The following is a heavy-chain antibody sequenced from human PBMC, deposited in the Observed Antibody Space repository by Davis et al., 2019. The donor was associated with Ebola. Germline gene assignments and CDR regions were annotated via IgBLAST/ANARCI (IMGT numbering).Heavy chain of an antibody. V-gene: IGHV3-21*01. D-gene: IGHD6-19*01. CDR3: AGGKDSSGWYGDDAFDF. CDR2: ISGSGFYM. CDR1: TFTFSSYS. J-gene: IGHJ4*02. Sequence: GGSLRLSCTVSTFTFSSYSMNWVRQAPGKGLEWVSSISGSGFYMYYADSVKGRFTISRDNAKNSLYLQLNSLRAEDTAVYYCAGGKDSSGWYGDDAFDFWGQGTLVTVPS.